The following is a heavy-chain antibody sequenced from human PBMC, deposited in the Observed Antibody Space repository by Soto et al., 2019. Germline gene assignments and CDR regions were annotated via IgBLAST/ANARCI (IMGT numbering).Heavy chain of an antibody. CDR2: IYYSGST. V-gene: IGHV4-30-4*01. D-gene: IGHD5-18*01. CDR1: GGSLSRGGYY. J-gene: IGHJ4*02. CDR3: ARENGYSYGL. Sequence: SETLSLTCTVSGGSLSRGGYYWRWIRQPPGKGLEWIGYIYYSGSTYYNPSLKSRVTISVDTSKNQFSLELSSVTAADTAVYYCARENGYSYGLWGQGTLVTVSS.